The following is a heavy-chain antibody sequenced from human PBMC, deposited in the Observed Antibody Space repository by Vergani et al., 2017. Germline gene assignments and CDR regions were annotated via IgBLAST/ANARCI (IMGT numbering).Heavy chain of an antibody. V-gene: IGHV4-59*01. CDR1: GGSISSYY. Sequence: QVQLQESGPGLVKPSETLSLTCTVSGGSISSYYWSWIRQPPGKGLEWIGYIYYSGSTNYNPSLKSRVTISVDTSKNQFSLKLSSVTAADTAVYYCARDPGYYDGMDVWGQGTTVTVSS. J-gene: IGHJ6*02. CDR3: ARDPGYYDGMDV. CDR2: IYYSGST.